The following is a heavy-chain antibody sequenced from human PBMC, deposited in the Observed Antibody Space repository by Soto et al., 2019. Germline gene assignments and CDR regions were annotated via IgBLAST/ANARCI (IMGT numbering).Heavy chain of an antibody. J-gene: IGHJ4*02. CDR3: ARDKGLSSGWYSGGSDY. V-gene: IGHV1-69*12. D-gene: IGHD6-19*01. Sequence: QVQLVQSGAEVKKPGSSVKVSCKASGGTFSSYAISWVRQAPGQGLEWMGGIIPIFGTANYAQKFQGRVTITADESTSTAYMERSSLRSEDTAVYYCARDKGLSSGWYSGGSDYWGQGTLVTVSS. CDR2: IIPIFGTA. CDR1: GGTFSSYA.